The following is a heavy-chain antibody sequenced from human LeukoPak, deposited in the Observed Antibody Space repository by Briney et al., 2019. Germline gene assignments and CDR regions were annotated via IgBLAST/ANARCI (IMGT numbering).Heavy chain of an antibody. J-gene: IGHJ4*02. CDR1: GGSISSGSYY. CDR3: ARDRGYGDSS. D-gene: IGHD4-17*01. Sequence: TLSLTCTVSGGSISSGSYYWSWIRQPAGTGLEWIGRIYTSGSTNYNPSLKSRVTISVDTSKNQFSLKLSSVTAADTAVYYCARDRGYGDSSWGQGTLVTVSS. V-gene: IGHV4-61*02. CDR2: IYTSGST.